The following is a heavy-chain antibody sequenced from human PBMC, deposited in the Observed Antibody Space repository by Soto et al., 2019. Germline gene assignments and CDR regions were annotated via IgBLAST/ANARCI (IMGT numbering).Heavy chain of an antibody. Sequence: EVQLVESGGGLIQPGGSLRLSCAASGYTFSSYWMHWVRQAPGKGLGWVSRINTDGSSTSYADTVKGRFTISRDNAKNTLYLQMNSLRAADTAVYYCTRGLGGGSCWGQGTLVTVSS. CDR3: TRGLGGGSC. J-gene: IGHJ4*02. CDR2: INTDGSST. CDR1: GYTFSSYW. D-gene: IGHD2-15*01. V-gene: IGHV3-74*01.